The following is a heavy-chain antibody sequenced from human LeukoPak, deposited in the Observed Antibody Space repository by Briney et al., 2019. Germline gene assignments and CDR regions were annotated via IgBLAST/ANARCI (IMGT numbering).Heavy chain of an antibody. J-gene: IGHJ4*02. CDR2: INHSGST. V-gene: IGHV4-34*01. Sequence: SETLSLTCAVYGGSFSGYYWSWIRQPPGKGLEWIGEINHSGSTNYNPSLKSRVTISVDTSRNQFSLKLSSVTAADTAVYYCASRYSHYDYWGQGTLVTVSS. CDR1: GGSFSGYY. CDR3: ASRYSHYDY. D-gene: IGHD5-18*01.